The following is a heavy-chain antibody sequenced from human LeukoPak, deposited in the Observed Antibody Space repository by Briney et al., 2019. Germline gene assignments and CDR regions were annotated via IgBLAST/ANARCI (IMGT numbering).Heavy chain of an antibody. CDR1: GGSISSSNW. Sequence: PSETLSLTCAVSGGSISSSNWWSWVRQPPGKGLEWIGEIYRSGSTNYNPSLKSRVTISVDKSKNQFSLKLSSVTAADTAVYYCASVGYYDSSGLVDYWGQGTLVTVSS. J-gene: IGHJ4*02. V-gene: IGHV4-4*02. D-gene: IGHD3-22*01. CDR3: ASVGYYDSSGLVDY. CDR2: IYRSGST.